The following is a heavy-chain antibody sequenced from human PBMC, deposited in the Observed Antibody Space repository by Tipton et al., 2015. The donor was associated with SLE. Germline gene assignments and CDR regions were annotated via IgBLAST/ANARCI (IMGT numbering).Heavy chain of an antibody. D-gene: IGHD3-9*01. CDR1: GEALDAYY. CDR3: ARSYFDDRRPRYYYMDV. CDR2: VYYTGNT. Sequence: GEALDAYYWTWIRQPPGKGLEWIGQVYYTGNTNYNPSLKSRVTISVDRSQNQFSLGLISVTAADTATYYCARSYFDDRRPRYYYMDVWGKGTTVTVSS. J-gene: IGHJ6*03. V-gene: IGHV4-59*01.